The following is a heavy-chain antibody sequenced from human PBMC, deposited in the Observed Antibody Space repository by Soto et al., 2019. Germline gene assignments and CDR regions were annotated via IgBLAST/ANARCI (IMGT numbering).Heavy chain of an antibody. CDR2: INSGKGNT. D-gene: IGHD2-2*01. Sequence: ASVKVSCKAAGYTFTRYAMHCVRQAPGQMLEWMGWINSGKGNTKYSEKFQGRVTITSDTSASTAYMDLSSLRSEDTAMYYCARAGDDCSAANCYVIDYWGQGTLVTVSS. J-gene: IGHJ4*02. CDR1: GYTFTRYA. V-gene: IGHV1-3*04. CDR3: ARAGDDCSAANCYVIDY.